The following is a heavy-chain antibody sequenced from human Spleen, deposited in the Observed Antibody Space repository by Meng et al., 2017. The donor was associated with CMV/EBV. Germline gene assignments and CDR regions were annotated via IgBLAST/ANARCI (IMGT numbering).Heavy chain of an antibody. J-gene: IGHJ3*02. CDR2: ISSSGKTI. CDR1: GFTFSSYD. Sequence: GGSLRLSCAASGFTFSSYDMTWVRQTPGKGLEWVSYISSSGKTIYYADSVKGRFTISRDNAKNSLYLQMNSLRAEDTAAYYCAYTGNYYASVSAFDIWGQGTMVT. CDR3: AYTGNYYASVSAFDI. V-gene: IGHV3-48*03. D-gene: IGHD1-26*01.